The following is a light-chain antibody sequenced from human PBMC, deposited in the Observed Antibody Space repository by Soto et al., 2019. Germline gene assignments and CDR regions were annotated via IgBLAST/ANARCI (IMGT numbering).Light chain of an antibody. J-gene: IGKJ1*01. CDR1: QGISSW. V-gene: IGKV1-12*01. CDR2: AAS. Sequence: DIQMTQSPSTLSASVGDRVTITCRASQGISSWLAWYQQKPGKAPKLLIYAASNLQSGVPPRFSGSGSGTDFTLAISSLQPEDSATYYCLQDINYPWTFGQGTKVDIK. CDR3: LQDINYPWT.